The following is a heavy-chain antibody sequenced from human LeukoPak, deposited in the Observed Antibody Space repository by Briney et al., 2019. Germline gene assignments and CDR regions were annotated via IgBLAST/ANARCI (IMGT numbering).Heavy chain of an antibody. D-gene: IGHD6-19*01. CDR1: GYTFTSYG. CDR3: ARDNGWQWLVPHQFDFQH. V-gene: IGHV1-18*01. CDR2: ISAYNGNT. J-gene: IGHJ1*01. Sequence: ASGKVSCKASGYTFTSYGISWVRQAPGQGLEWMGWISAYNGNTNYAQKLQGRVTMTTDTSTSTAYMELRSLRSDDTAVYYCARDNGWQWLVPHQFDFQHWGQGTLVTVSS.